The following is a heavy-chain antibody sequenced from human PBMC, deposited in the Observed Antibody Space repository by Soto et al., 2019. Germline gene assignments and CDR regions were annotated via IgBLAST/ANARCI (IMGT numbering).Heavy chain of an antibody. CDR2: INPSGGST. D-gene: IGHD3-22*01. Sequence: QVQLVQSGAEVKKPGASVKVSCKASGYTFTSYYIHWVRQAPGQGLEWMGIINPSGGSTSYAQKFQGRVTMTRDTSTSTVYMELSSLRSEDTAVYYCARGSTTTMIVVVPPDYWGQGTLVTVSS. CDR1: GYTFTSYY. CDR3: ARGSTTTMIVVVPPDY. V-gene: IGHV1-46*03. J-gene: IGHJ4*02.